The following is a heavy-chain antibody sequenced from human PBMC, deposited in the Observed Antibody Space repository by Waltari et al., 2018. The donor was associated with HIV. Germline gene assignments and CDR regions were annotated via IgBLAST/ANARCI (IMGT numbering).Heavy chain of an antibody. CDR2: IHYSGNT. CDR3: ARHSGIDCSSTSCFKRPFDY. Sequence: QLQLQQSGPGLVKPSETLSLTCTVSGGSISSSRYYWGCIRQPPGKGLEWIGCIHYSGNTFYNSSLKSRVARSIDTSKNQFSLTLSSVTAADTDVYVCARHSGIDCSSTSCFKRPFDYWGQGSLVTVSS. V-gene: IGHV4-39*01. CDR1: GGSISSSRYY. D-gene: IGHD2-2*01. J-gene: IGHJ4*02.